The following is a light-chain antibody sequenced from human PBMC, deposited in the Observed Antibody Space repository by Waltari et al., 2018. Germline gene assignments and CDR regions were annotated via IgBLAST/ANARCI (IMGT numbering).Light chain of an antibody. J-gene: IGLJ2*01. CDR2: DVT. CDR1: SSDVGGYNY. V-gene: IGLV2-11*01. CDR3: CSYGGSYSFVV. Sequence: QSALTQPRSVSGSPGQSVTISCTGTSSDVGGYNYVSWYQQHPDKAPKLIIYDVTKRPSGVPDRVSGSKSGNTASLTISGLQAEDEADYYCCSYGGSYSFVVFGGGTKLTVL.